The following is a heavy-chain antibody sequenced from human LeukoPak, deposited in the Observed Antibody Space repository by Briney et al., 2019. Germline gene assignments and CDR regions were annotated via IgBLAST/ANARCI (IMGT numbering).Heavy chain of an antibody. CDR2: IKQDGSEK. J-gene: IGHJ3*02. D-gene: IGHD3-16*02. CDR1: GLTFTTYA. V-gene: IGHV3-7*01. Sequence: PGGSLRLSCAASGLTFTTYAMSWVRQAPGKGLEWVANIKQDGSEKYYVDSVKGRFTVSRDNAKNSLYLQMNSLRAEDTAVYYCASGPVIADAFDIWGQGTMVTVSS. CDR3: ASGPVIADAFDI.